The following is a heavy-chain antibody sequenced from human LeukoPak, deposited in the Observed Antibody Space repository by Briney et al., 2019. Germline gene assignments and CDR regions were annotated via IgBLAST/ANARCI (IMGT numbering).Heavy chain of an antibody. CDR1: GFTFSNYS. CDR3: ASAILVGATIDL. V-gene: IGHV3-48*01. J-gene: IGHJ2*01. CDR2: ISGITSTI. D-gene: IGHD1-26*01. Sequence: GGSLRLSCAASGFTFSNYSINWVRQAPGKGLEWVSYISGITSTIYYADSVKGRFTISRDNAKNSLYLQMNSLRAEDTAVYYCASAILVGATIDLWGRGTLVTVSS.